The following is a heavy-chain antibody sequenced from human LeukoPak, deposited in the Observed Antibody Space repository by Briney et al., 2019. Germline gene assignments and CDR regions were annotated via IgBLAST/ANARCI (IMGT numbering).Heavy chain of an antibody. CDR1: GFTFSSYS. CDR3: ARAPRPYCSGGSCPTLFDY. D-gene: IGHD2-15*01. Sequence: GGSLRLSCAASGFTFSSYSMNWVRQAPGKGLEWVSSISSSSSYIYYADSVKGRFTISRDNAKNSLYLQMNSLSAEDTAVYYCARAPRPYCSGGSCPTLFDYWGQGTLVTVSS. V-gene: IGHV3-21*01. CDR2: ISSSSSYI. J-gene: IGHJ4*02.